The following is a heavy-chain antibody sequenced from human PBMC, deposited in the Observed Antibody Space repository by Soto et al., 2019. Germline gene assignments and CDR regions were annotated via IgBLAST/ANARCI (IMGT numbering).Heavy chain of an antibody. V-gene: IGHV3-23*01. J-gene: IGHJ4*02. CDR2: ISANDVGT. Sequence: GGSLRLSCEASGFTLRNYAMTWVRQAPGKGLDWVSLISANDVGTYYAESVKTRFTISTDQSRNTVYLQMDSLRADDTAIYYCAKAKNDYNWDNRPPFDYWGQGTLVTVSS. D-gene: IGHD1-20*01. CDR1: GFTLRNYA. CDR3: AKAKNDYNWDNRPPFDY.